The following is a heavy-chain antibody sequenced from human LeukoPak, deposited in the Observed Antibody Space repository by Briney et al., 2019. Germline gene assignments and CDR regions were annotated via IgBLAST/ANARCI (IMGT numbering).Heavy chain of an antibody. CDR2: INPNSGGT. CDR3: ARDVGEYCSSVSCYASDY. D-gene: IGHD2-2*01. Sequence: ASVKVSCKASGYTFTGYYMHWVRQAPGQGLEWMGWINPNSGGTNYAQKFQGRVTMTRDTSINTFYMELSRLRSDDTVVYYCARDVGEYCSSVSCYASDYWGQGTLVTVSS. V-gene: IGHV1-2*02. J-gene: IGHJ4*02. CDR1: GYTFTGYY.